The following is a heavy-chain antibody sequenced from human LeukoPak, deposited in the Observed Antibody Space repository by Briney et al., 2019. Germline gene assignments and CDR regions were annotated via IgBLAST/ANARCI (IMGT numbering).Heavy chain of an antibody. D-gene: IGHD2-8*02. CDR1: GFTFSSYA. J-gene: IGHJ4*02. V-gene: IGHV3-23*01. CDR3: AKVGESGGVWKYYFDY. CDR2: ISGSGGST. Sequence: GGSLRLSCAASGFTFSSYAMSWVRQAPGKGLEWVSAISGSGGSTYYADSVKGRFTISRDNSKNTLYLQMNSLRAEDTAVYYCAKVGESGGVWKYYFDYWGQGTLVTVSS.